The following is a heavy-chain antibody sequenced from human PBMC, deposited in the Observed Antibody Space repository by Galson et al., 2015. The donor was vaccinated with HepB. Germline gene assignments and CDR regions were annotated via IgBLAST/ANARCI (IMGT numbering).Heavy chain of an antibody. Sequence: SLRLSCAASGFIFSSYSMNWVRQAPGKGLEWVSSISSSSIYIYYADSAKGRFTISRDNAKNSLYLQMNSLRAEDTAVYYCARGKYESSAYYYFDNWGQGTLVTVSS. V-gene: IGHV3-21*01. J-gene: IGHJ4*02. CDR3: ARGKYESSAYYYFDN. CDR2: ISSSSIYI. D-gene: IGHD3-22*01. CDR1: GFIFSSYS.